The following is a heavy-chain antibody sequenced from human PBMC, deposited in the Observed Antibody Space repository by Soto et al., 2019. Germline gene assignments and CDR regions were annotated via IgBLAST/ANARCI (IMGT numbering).Heavy chain of an antibody. CDR2: IRSNADST. CDR3: VKSPGILNGYLDL. Sequence: GGSLRLSCSASGFTFSSYAMHWVRQAPGKRLEYVSAIRSNADSTYYADSVKGRFTISRDNSWNTLYLQMSSLRPEDTAVYYCVKSPGILNGYLDLWGQGALVTVSS. V-gene: IGHV3-64D*06. J-gene: IGHJ4*02. D-gene: IGHD3-9*01. CDR1: GFTFSSYA.